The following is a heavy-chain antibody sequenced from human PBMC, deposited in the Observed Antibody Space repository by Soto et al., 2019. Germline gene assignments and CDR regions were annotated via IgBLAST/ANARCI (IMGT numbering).Heavy chain of an antibody. J-gene: IGHJ3*01. Sequence: QVQLVESGGGVVQPGRSLRLSCVASGFTFSAYGMQWVRQTPGKGLEWVAVISYDGSSKYYVDSVQGRFTISRDDSKNTPYLQINRPRREDTAMYHCAKEYDFWSGPAMWGQGTMVTVSS. CDR1: GFTFSAYG. CDR2: ISYDGSSK. CDR3: AKEYDFWSGPAM. V-gene: IGHV3-30*18. D-gene: IGHD3-3*01.